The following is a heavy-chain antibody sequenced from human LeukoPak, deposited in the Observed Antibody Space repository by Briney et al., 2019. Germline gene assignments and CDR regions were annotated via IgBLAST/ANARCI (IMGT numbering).Heavy chain of an antibody. V-gene: IGHV4-39*01. D-gene: IGHD1-26*01. CDR2: IYSSGST. J-gene: IGHJ4*02. Sequence: SETLSLTCAVSGASVSGSNYYWGWIRQPPGKGLEWIGNIYSSGSTYYNASLQSRVTISIDTSKNQFSLRLNSVTAADTAMYYCAKSGGYGLIDNWGQGTRVTVSS. CDR1: GASVSGSNYY. CDR3: AKSGGYGLIDN.